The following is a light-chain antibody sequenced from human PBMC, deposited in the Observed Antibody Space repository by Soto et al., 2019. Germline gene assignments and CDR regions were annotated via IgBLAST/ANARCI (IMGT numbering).Light chain of an antibody. CDR3: SSYTSSSTV. Sequence: QSALTQPASVSGSPGQSITISCTGTSSDVGGYIYVSWYQQHPGKAPKLMIYEVSNRPSGVSNRFSGSKSGNTASLTISGLQAEDEADYYCSSYTSSSTVFGGGTQLTVL. CDR2: EVS. CDR1: SSDVGGYIY. J-gene: IGLJ2*01. V-gene: IGLV2-14*01.